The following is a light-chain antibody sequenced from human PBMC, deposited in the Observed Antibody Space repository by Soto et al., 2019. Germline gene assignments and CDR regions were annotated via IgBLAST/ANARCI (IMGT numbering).Light chain of an antibody. Sequence: EIVMTQSPATLSLSPGERATLSCRASQNINGNLAWYQQKPGQAPRLFMFRASSRVNGIPARFSGSGSGTEFNLTISSLQSEDFAVYYCQQYNNWPRATFGGGTKVETK. V-gene: IGKV3-15*01. J-gene: IGKJ4*01. CDR3: QQYNNWPRAT. CDR1: QNINGN. CDR2: RAS.